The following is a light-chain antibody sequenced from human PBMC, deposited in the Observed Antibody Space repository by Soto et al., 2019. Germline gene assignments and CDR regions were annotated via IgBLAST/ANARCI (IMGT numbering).Light chain of an antibody. J-gene: IGKJ5*01. CDR2: DTS. CDR3: QQRHNWPIT. Sequence: EIVMTQSPATLSVSPGERATLSCRASQSISSNLAWYQQKPGQPPRLLIYDTSNRATGIPARFSGSGSGTDFALTISGLEPADLGVYYCQQRHNWPITFGQGTRLEI. CDR1: QSISSN. V-gene: IGKV3-11*01.